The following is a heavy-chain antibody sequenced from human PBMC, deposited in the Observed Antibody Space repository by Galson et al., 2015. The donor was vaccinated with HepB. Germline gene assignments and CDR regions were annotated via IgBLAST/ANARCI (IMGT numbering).Heavy chain of an antibody. D-gene: IGHD3-22*01. CDR2: IYHSGST. V-gene: IGHV4-4*02. Sequence: SETLSLTCAVSGGSISSSNWWSWVRQPPGKGLEWIGEIYHSGSTNYNPSLKSRVTISVDKSKNQFSLKLSSVTAADTAVYYCARRPGGSMILRGNWFDPWGQGTLVTVSS. CDR3: ARRPGGSMILRGNWFDP. J-gene: IGHJ5*02. CDR1: GGSISSSNW.